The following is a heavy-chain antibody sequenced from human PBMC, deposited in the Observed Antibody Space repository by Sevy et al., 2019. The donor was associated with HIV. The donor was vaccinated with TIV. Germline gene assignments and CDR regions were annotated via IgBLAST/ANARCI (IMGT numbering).Heavy chain of an antibody. CDR3: AREGRYCSSTSCYFDY. V-gene: IGHV3-13*01. J-gene: IGHJ4*02. CDR2: IGTAGDT. CDR1: EFTFSSYD. Sequence: GGSLRLSCAASEFTFSSYDMHWVRQATGKGLEWVSAIGTAGDTYYPGSVKGRFTISRENAKNSLYLQMNSLRAGDTAVYYCAREGRYCSSTSCYFDYWGQGTLVTVSS. D-gene: IGHD2-2*01.